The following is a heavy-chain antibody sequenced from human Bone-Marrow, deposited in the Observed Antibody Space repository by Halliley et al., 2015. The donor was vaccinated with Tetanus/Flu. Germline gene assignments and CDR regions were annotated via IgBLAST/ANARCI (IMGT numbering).Heavy chain of an antibody. CDR2: IYRGGSP. J-gene: IGHJ4*02. Sequence: TLSLTCAVSGGSISSTNWWNWVRQPPGKGLEWIGEIYRGGSPNYNPSLKSRVTISLDKSKNQSSLRLTSVTAADTAVYYCSIRKYDSSDYSSHLFDYWGQGTLVTVSS. V-gene: IGHV4-4*02. D-gene: IGHD3-22*01. CDR1: GGSISSTNW. CDR3: SIRKYDSSDYSSHLFDY.